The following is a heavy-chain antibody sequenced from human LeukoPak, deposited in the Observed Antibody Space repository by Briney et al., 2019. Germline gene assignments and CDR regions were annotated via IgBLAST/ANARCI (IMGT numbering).Heavy chain of an antibody. CDR1: GFTFSSYW. J-gene: IGHJ4*02. CDR2: INSDGSRT. Sequence: GGSLRLSCAASGFTFSSYWMHWVRQAPGKGLMWVSRINSDGSRTTYADSVRGRFTISRDNAKSTLYLQMNSLRAEDTAVYYCAGSVRGTFFFDYWGQGTLVTVSS. CDR3: AGSVRGTFFFDY. V-gene: IGHV3-74*01. D-gene: IGHD3-10*01.